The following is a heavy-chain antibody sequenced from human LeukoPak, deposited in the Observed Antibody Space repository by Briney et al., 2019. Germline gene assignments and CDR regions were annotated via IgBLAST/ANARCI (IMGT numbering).Heavy chain of an antibody. Sequence: GGSLRLSCAASGFTFDDYAMHWVRQAPGKGLEWVSLISGDGGSTYYADSVKGRFTISRDNSKNSLYLQMNSLRTEDTALYYCAKGSGGSGSSPIDYWGQGTLVTVSS. CDR1: GFTFDDYA. CDR2: ISGDGGST. D-gene: IGHD3-10*01. V-gene: IGHV3-43*02. CDR3: AKGSGGSGSSPIDY. J-gene: IGHJ4*02.